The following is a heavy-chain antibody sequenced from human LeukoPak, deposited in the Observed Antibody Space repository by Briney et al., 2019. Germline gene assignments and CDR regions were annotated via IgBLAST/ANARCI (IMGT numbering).Heavy chain of an antibody. CDR3: AREMTVPTGTDYYYYYLDI. CDR2: TSPYNDNT. D-gene: IGHD4-17*01. V-gene: IGHV1-18*01. Sequence: ASVKVSCKASGYTFTTYGFNWVRQAPGHGLEWMGWTSPYNDNTNYAQKSRGRVTMTTDTSTATAYMELRSLTSDDTAVYYCAREMTVPTGTDYYYYYLDIWGKGTTVTVS. J-gene: IGHJ6*03. CDR1: GYTFTTYG.